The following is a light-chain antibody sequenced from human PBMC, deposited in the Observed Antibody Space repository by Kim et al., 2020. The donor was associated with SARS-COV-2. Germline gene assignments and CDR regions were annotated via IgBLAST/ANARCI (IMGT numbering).Light chain of an antibody. Sequence: QSALTQPASVSGSPGQSITISCTETSSDVGGYNYVSWYQQHPGKAPKLMIYDVSNRPSGVSSRFSGSKSGNTASLTISGLQAEDESDYYCSSFTSSSTLVFGTGTKVTVL. J-gene: IGLJ1*01. V-gene: IGLV2-14*03. CDR1: SSDVGGYNY. CDR2: DVS. CDR3: SSFTSSSTLV.